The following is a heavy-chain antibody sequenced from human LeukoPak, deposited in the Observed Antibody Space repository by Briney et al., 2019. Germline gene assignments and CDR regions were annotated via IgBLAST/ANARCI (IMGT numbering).Heavy chain of an antibody. CDR1: GFTFSSYA. V-gene: IGHV3-23*01. Sequence: GGSLRLSCAAFGFTFSSYAMSWVRQAPGKGLEWVSAISGSGGSTYYADSVKGRFTISRDNSKNTLYLQMNSLKTEDTAVYYCTAEYDSSGYYPWFFDLWGRGTLVTASS. CDR3: TAEYDSSGYYPWFFDL. D-gene: IGHD3-22*01. CDR2: ISGSGGST. J-gene: IGHJ2*01.